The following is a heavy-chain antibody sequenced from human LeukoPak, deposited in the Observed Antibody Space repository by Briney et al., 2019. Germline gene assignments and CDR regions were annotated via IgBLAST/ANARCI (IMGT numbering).Heavy chain of an antibody. Sequence: SETLSLTCAVSGGSFSGHYWNWIRQPPGKGLEWIGYIYYSGSTNYNPSLKSRVTISVDTSKNQFSLKLSSVTAADTAVYYCARDMYYYDSSGFPRGLRFDPWGQGTLVTVSS. CDR3: ARDMYYYDSSGFPRGLRFDP. CDR2: IYYSGST. D-gene: IGHD3-22*01. J-gene: IGHJ5*02. CDR1: GGSFSGHY. V-gene: IGHV4-59*11.